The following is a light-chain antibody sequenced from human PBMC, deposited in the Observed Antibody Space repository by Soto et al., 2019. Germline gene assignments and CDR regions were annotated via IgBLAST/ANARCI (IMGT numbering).Light chain of an antibody. J-gene: IGKJ5*01. V-gene: IGKV2D-29*02. Sequence: DVVITHTPLSLSVAPGQPASISCKSSQSLLHITGETFLFWYLQKPGQSPQLLIYEVSTRVSGVPDRFSGSGSGTDFTLEISRVETDDVGIYYCMQSTQLPPTCGQGTRLEIK. CDR3: MQSTQLPPT. CDR1: QSLLHITGETF. CDR2: EVS.